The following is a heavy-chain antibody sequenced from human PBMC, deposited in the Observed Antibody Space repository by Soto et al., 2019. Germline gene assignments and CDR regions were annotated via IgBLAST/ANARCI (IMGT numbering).Heavy chain of an antibody. D-gene: IGHD6-13*01. J-gene: IGHJ6*02. CDR3: ARDQSIAARNYYYYYGMDV. Sequence: ASVKVSFKASGYTFTSYGISWLRQAPGQGLEWMGWISAYNGNTNYAQKLQGRVTMTTDTSTSTAYMELRSLRSDDTAVYYCARDQSIAARNYYYYYGMDVWGQGTTVTVSS. CDR1: GYTFTSYG. CDR2: ISAYNGNT. V-gene: IGHV1-18*04.